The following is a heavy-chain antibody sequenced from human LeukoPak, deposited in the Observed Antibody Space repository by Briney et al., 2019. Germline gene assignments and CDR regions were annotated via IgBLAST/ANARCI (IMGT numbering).Heavy chain of an antibody. V-gene: IGHV4-34*01. CDR1: GGSFSGYY. CDR3: ARRAGYSYGYEPFDY. D-gene: IGHD5-18*01. Sequence: SETLSLTCAVYGGSFSGYYWSWIRHPPGKGLEWIGEINHSGSTNYNPSLKSRVTISVDTSKNQFSLKLSSVTAADTAVYYCARRAGYSYGYEPFDYWGQGTLVTVSS. CDR2: INHSGST. J-gene: IGHJ4*02.